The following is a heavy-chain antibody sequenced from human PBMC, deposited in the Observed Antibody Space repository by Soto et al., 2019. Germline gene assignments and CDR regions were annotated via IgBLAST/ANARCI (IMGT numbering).Heavy chain of an antibody. Sequence: PSHTLSLTCAITGYIVSSNSAVLSWVRQSPSRVLELLGRTYYMSKWYYEYAVSVRGRITINPGTSQNQYSQPLNSVTRDDTAVYFGARGEQYRGRIFDSWGQGTLVTVSS. D-gene: IGHD1-26*01. CDR3: ARGEQYRGRIFDS. V-gene: IGHV6-1*01. J-gene: IGHJ5*01. CDR1: GYIVSSNSAV. CDR2: TYYMSKWYY.